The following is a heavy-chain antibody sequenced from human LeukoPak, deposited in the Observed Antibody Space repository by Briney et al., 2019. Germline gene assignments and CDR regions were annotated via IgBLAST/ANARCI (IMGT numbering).Heavy chain of an antibody. V-gene: IGHV3-11*04. CDR1: GFTFSDYY. D-gene: IGHD2-2*02. J-gene: IGHJ4*02. CDR2: ISSSGSTI. Sequence: GGSLRLSCAASGFTFSDYYMSWIRQAPGKGLEWVSYISSSGSTIYYADSVKGRFTISRDNAKNSLYLQMNSLRAEDTAVYYCASPRVGCSSTSCYSPTGYWGQGTLVTVSS. CDR3: ASPRVGCSSTSCYSPTGY.